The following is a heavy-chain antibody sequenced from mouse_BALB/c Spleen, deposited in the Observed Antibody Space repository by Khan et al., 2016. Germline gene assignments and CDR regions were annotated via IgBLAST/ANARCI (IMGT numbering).Heavy chain of an antibody. V-gene: IGHV1-9*01. CDR2: ILPGSGTT. Sequence: VQLQESGAELMQPGASVSLSCNATGYTFSSYWIEWVKQRPGHGLEWVGEILPGSGTTNYNDNFKGKAASTADTSSNTAYMHLSSLTSEDSAVQYGARAYYVNDGAMDCGAQGTSVTVSS. CDR3: ARAYYVNDGAMDC. D-gene: IGHD2-9*01. J-gene: IGHJ4*01. CDR1: GYTFSSYW.